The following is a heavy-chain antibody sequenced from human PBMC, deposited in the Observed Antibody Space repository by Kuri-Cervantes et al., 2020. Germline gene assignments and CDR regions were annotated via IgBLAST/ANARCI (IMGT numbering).Heavy chain of an antibody. CDR1: GFTFSRCG. CDR3: ARVAYHYYAMDV. J-gene: IGHJ6*02. V-gene: IGHV3-30*03. CDR2: VSFDGNNK. D-gene: IGHD3-3*02. Sequence: GESLKSSCAASGFTFSRCGMHWVRQAPGKGLEWVAVVSFDGNNKYYADCVKGQFTISRDNSKNTLYLQMNSLRAEDTAVYYCARVAYHYYAMDVWGQGTTVTVSS.